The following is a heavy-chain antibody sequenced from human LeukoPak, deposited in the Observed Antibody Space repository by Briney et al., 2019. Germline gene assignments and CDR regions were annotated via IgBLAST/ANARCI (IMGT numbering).Heavy chain of an antibody. CDR3: ARVRVTNNWFDP. CDR2: IKQDGSEK. Sequence: GGSLRLSCAAFGFTFSSYWMSWVRQAPGKGLEWVANIKQDGSEKYYVDSVKGRFTISRDNAKNSLYLQMNSLRAEDTAVYYCARVRVTNNWFDPWGQGTLVTASS. CDR1: GFTFSSYW. J-gene: IGHJ5*02. D-gene: IGHD4-17*01. V-gene: IGHV3-7*01.